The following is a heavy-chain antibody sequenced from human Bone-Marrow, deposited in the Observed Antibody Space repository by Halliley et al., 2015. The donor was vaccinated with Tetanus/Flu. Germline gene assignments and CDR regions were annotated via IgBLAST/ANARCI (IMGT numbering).Heavy chain of an antibody. V-gene: IGHV3-13*04. CDR2: ISTAGDK. J-gene: IGHJ4*02. CDR3: VREDSSGSFDY. Sequence: LEWVSAISTAGDKYYPGSVKGRFTISRENAENSLYLQMNRLRAGDTAVYYCVREDSSGSFDYWGQGTLVTVSS. D-gene: IGHD3-22*01.